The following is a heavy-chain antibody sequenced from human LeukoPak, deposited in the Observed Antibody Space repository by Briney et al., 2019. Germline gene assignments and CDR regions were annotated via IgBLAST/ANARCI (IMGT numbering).Heavy chain of an antibody. CDR3: ANLLGYCSSTSCWNWFDP. V-gene: IGHV1-18*01. D-gene: IGHD2-2*01. CDR1: GYTFTSYG. Sequence: ASVKVSCKASGYTFTSYGISWVRQAPGQGLEWMGWISAYNGNTNYAQKLQGRVTMTTDTSTSTAYMELRSLRSDDAAVYYCANLLGYCSSTSCWNWFDPWGQGTLVTVSS. J-gene: IGHJ5*02. CDR2: ISAYNGNT.